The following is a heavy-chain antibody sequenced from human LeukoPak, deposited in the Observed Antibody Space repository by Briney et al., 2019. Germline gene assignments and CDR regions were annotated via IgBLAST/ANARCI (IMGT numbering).Heavy chain of an antibody. D-gene: IGHD6-13*01. J-gene: IGHJ5*02. Sequence: MSSETLSLTCTVSGGSISSYYWSWIRQPPGKGLEWIGYIYYSGSTIYNPSLKSRVTISVDTSKNQFSLKLSSVTAADTAVYYCARYSSSWSLRNWFDPWGQGTLVTVSS. CDR2: IYYSGST. CDR1: GGSISSYY. CDR3: ARYSSSWSLRNWFDP. V-gene: IGHV4-59*08.